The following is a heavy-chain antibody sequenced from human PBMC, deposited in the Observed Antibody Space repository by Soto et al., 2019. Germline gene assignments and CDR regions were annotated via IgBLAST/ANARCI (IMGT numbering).Heavy chain of an antibody. J-gene: IGHJ4*02. CDR1: GGSISSSSYY. V-gene: IGHV4-39*01. D-gene: IGHD3-3*01. CDR3: ARHVDYDFWSGPMAPFDY. Sequence: QLQLQESGPGLVKPSETLSLTCTVSGGSISSSSYYWGWIRQPPGKGLEWIGSIYYSGSTYYNPSLKSRVTISVDTSKHQFSLKLSSVTAADTAVYYCARHVDYDFWSGPMAPFDYWGQGTLVTVSS. CDR2: IYYSGST.